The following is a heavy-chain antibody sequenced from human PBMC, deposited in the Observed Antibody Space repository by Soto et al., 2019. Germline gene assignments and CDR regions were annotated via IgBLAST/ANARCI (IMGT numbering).Heavy chain of an antibody. Sequence: SETLSLTCSVSGDSISNHYWNWIRQPPGKGLEWIGYIYNIVDTNYNPSLKSRVTISVDTSKNQISLTLTSVTAADTAVYYCTRPGLPMVVTPAFGYWGRGTLVTVSS. CDR2: IYNIVDT. D-gene: IGHD2-21*02. V-gene: IGHV4-59*11. CDR1: GDSISNHY. CDR3: TRPGLPMVVTPAFGY. J-gene: IGHJ4*02.